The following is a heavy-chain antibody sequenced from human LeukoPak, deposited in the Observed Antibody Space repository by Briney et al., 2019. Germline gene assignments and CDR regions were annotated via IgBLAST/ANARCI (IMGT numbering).Heavy chain of an antibody. CDR3: ARGNMYYYDSSGSYRFDY. Sequence: SVKVSCKASGGTFSSYAISWVRQAPGQGLEWMGGIIPIFGTANYAQKFQGRVTITTDESASTAYMELSSLRSEDTAVYYCARGNMYYYDSSGSYRFDYWGQGTLVTVSS. CDR1: GGTFSSYA. V-gene: IGHV1-69*05. CDR2: IIPIFGTA. D-gene: IGHD3-22*01. J-gene: IGHJ4*02.